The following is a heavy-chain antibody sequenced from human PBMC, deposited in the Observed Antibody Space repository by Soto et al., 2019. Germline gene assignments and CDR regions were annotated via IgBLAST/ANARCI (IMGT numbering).Heavy chain of an antibody. J-gene: IGHJ4*02. D-gene: IGHD2-15*01. V-gene: IGHV2-70*11. CDR2: IDWDDDK. CDR3: ARILLTTGYCSGGNCYAFDY. CDR1: GFSLSTSGMC. Sequence: SGPTLVNPTQTLTLTCTFSGFSLSTSGMCVSWIRQPPGKALEWLARIDWDDDKYYSTSLKTRLTISKDTSKNQVVLTMTNMDPVGTATYYCARILLTTGYCSGGNCYAFDYWGQGTLVTVSS.